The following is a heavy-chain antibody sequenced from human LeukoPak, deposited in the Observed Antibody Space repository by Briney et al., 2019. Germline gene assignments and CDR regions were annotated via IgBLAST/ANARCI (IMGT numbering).Heavy chain of an antibody. CDR2: IRYDGSEK. Sequence: SGGSLRLSCAASGFTFSSYGMHWVRQAPGKGLEWVAFIRYDGSEKYYADSVKGRFTVSRDNVKNTLYLQMNSLRDEDTALYYCAKDPTDFWSAYYPEYYFDYWGQGTLVTVSS. CDR3: AKDPTDFWSAYYPEYYFDY. J-gene: IGHJ4*02. V-gene: IGHV3-30*02. CDR1: GFTFSSYG. D-gene: IGHD3-3*01.